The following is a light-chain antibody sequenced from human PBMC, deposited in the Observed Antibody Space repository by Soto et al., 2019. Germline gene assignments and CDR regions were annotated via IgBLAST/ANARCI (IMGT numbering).Light chain of an antibody. J-gene: IGLJ2*01. CDR1: ISNIGSNT. V-gene: IGLV1-44*01. CDR3: AAWDNSLNAVV. CDR2: SYN. Sequence: QSVLTQPPSASGTPGQRVTISCSGSISNIGSNTVSWFQQLPGAAPKLLIHSYNQRPSGVPDRFSGSKSGTSASLAISGLQSVDEADYFCAAWDNSLNAVVFGGGTKVTVL.